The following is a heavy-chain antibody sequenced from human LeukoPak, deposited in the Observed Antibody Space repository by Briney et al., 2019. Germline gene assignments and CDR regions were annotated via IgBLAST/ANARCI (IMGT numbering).Heavy chain of an antibody. J-gene: IGHJ4*02. CDR2: ITGDGGRT. D-gene: IGHD6-19*01. V-gene: IGHV3-43*02. CDR1: GFTFDDYA. CDR3: AREGPIAVAGYFDY. Sequence: TGGPLRLSCEASGFTFDDYAMHWVRQAPGKGLEWVPLITGDGGRTYFADSVKGRFTISRDNRKNSLYLQMNSLRTEDTALYYCAREGPIAVAGYFDYWAQGTLVTVSS.